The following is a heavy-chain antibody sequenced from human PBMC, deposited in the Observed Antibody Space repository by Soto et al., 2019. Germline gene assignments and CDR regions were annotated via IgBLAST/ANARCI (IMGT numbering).Heavy chain of an antibody. CDR2: ISSSAYTI. J-gene: IGHJ4*02. CDR1: GFRFGDYY. CDR3: ARGLVVAATRGPLDY. D-gene: IGHD2-15*01. V-gene: IGHV3-11*01. Sequence: QVQLVESGGGLAKPGGSLRLSCAASGFRFGDYYMSWIRQAPGKGLEWVSYISSSAYTIYYAASVEGRFTISRDNAKNSLFLQMNSLRADDTAVYYCARGLVVAATRGPLDYWGPGILVTVSS.